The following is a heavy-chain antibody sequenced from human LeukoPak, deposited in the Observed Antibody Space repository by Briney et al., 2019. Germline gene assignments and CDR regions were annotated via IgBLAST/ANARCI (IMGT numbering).Heavy chain of an antibody. D-gene: IGHD3-10*01. Sequence: GGSLRLSCAASGFTFSSYSMNWVRQAPGKGLEWVSSISSSSSYIYYADSVKGRFTISRDNAKNSLYLQMNSLRAEDTAVYYCARVAGSYYSAADYWGQGTLVTVSS. V-gene: IGHV3-21*01. J-gene: IGHJ4*02. CDR3: ARVAGSYYSAADY. CDR1: GFTFSSYS. CDR2: ISSSSSYI.